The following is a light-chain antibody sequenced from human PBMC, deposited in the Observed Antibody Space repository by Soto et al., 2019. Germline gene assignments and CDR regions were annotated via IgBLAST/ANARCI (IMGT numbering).Light chain of an antibody. Sequence: EIVLTQSPGTLSLSPGERATLSCRASQSINSRYLAWYQQKPGQAPRLLIYGASSRATGIPDRFSGSGSGQDFTLTISRLEPEDFAVYYCQQFGSSPGFTFGPGTIVDIK. CDR3: QQFGSSPGFT. J-gene: IGKJ3*01. CDR2: GAS. CDR1: QSINSRY. V-gene: IGKV3-20*01.